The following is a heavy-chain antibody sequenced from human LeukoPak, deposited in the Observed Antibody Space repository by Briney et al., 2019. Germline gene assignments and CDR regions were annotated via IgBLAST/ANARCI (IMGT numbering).Heavy chain of an antibody. V-gene: IGHV1-18*01. Sequence: ASVKVSCKASGYTFTSYGISWVRQAPGQGLEWMGWISAYNGNTNYAQKLQGRVTMTTDTSTSTAYMELRSLRSDDTAVYYCAGPKRGAVAGTRYYYYGMDVWGQGTTVTVSS. D-gene: IGHD6-19*01. CDR1: GYTFTSYG. CDR2: ISAYNGNT. J-gene: IGHJ6*02. CDR3: AGPKRGAVAGTRYYYYGMDV.